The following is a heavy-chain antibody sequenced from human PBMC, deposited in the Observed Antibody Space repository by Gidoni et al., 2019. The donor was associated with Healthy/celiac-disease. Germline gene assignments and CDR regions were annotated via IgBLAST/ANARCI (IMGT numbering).Heavy chain of an antibody. CDR1: GFTFSSYA. CDR2: ISGSGGST. V-gene: IGHV3-23*01. Sequence: EVQRWEAGGGLVQPGGSLRLSCAASGFTFSSYAMSWVRQAPGKGLEWVSAISGSGGSTYYADSVKVRFTISRDNSKNSLYLQMNSLRAEDTAVYYCAKVKYTVWFDPWGQGTLVTVSS. J-gene: IGHJ5*02. D-gene: IGHD1-1*01. CDR3: AKVKYTVWFDP.